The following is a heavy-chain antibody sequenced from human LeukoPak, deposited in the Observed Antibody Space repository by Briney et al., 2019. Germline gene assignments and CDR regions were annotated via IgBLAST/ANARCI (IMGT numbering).Heavy chain of an antibody. CDR2: INPSGGST. J-gene: IGHJ4*02. V-gene: IGHV1-46*01. CDR3: ATRAGYDILTGYDY. CDR1: GYTFTSYY. Sequence: ASVKVSCKASGYTFTSYYIHWVRQSPGQGLEWRGIINPSGGSTSYAQKFQGRVTMTRDIATSPVYMELSSLRAEDAAVYYCATRAGYDILTGYDYWGQGTLVTVSS. D-gene: IGHD3-9*01.